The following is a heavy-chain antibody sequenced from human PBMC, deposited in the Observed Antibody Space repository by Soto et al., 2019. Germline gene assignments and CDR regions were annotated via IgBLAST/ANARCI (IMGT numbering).Heavy chain of an antibody. J-gene: IGHJ4*02. CDR2: IWYGGRDT. CDR3: ARFTDWFLVDS. V-gene: IGHV3-33*01. CDR1: GFTFGRHG. D-gene: IGHD3-9*01. Sequence: QVELMQSGGGLVQPGSSLRLSCVGSGFTFGRHGMHWARQAPGKGLEWLGYIWYGGRDTYLEDSVKGRFTISRDNSKNTLSLQMNSLRVEDTAVYFCARFTDWFLVDSWGQGTLVSVTS.